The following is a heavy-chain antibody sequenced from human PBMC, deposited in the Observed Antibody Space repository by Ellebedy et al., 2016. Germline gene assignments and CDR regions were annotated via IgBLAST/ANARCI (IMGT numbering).Heavy chain of an antibody. CDR2: IDSDGSST. V-gene: IGHV3-74*01. CDR3: ARVLYSYGYGY. CDR1: GFTFSSYW. Sequence: GESLKISCAASGFTFSSYWMHWVRQAPGKGLVWVSRIDSDGSSTSYADSVKGRFTISRDNAKNTLYLQMNRLRGEDTAVYYCARVLYSYGYGYWGQGTLVTVSS. J-gene: IGHJ4*02. D-gene: IGHD5-18*01.